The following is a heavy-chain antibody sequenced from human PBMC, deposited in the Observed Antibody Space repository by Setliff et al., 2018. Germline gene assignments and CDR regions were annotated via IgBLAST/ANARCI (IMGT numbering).Heavy chain of an antibody. CDR1: GYTLTELS. CDR2: FDPEDGET. V-gene: IGHV1-24*01. Sequence: ASVKVSCKVSGYTLTELSMHWVRQAPGKGLEWMGGFDPEDGETIYAQKFQGRVTITRNTSISTAYMELSSLRSEDTAVYYCARSGGGYDFWSGYLVSHYYYYYYMDVWGKGTTVTVSS. D-gene: IGHD3-3*01. CDR3: ARSGGGYDFWSGYLVSHYYYYYYMDV. J-gene: IGHJ6*03.